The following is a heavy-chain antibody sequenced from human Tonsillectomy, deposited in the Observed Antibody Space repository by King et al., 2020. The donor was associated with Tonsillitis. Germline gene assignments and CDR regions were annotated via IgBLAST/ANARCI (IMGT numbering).Heavy chain of an antibody. Sequence: QLVQSGGGLVKPGGSLRLSCAASGFSFSSYSMNWVRQAPGKGMEWVSTISSSSSYIDYADSLEGRFTISRDNAKKSLYLQMNSLRAEDTAVYYCARDRCGISALGPGQYWGERSVVCVPS. V-gene: IGHV3-21*01. CDR2: ISSSSSYI. D-gene: IGHD6-13*01. CDR3: ARDRCGISALGPGQY. J-gene: IGHJ4*02. CDR1: GFSFSSYS.